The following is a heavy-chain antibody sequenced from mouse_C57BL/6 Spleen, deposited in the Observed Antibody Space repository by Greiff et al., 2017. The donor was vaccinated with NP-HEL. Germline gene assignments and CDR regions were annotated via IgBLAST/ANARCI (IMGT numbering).Heavy chain of an antibody. V-gene: IGHV1-52*01. CDR2: IDPSDSET. J-gene: IGHJ3*01. CDR3: ARQDSSGYGFAY. Sequence: QVQLQQPGAELVRPGSSVKLSCKASGYTFTSYWMHWVKQRPIQGLEWIGNIDPSDSETHYNQKFKDKATLTVDKSSSTAYMQLSSLTSEGSAVYCCARQDSSGYGFAYWGQGTLVTVSA. D-gene: IGHD3-2*02. CDR1: GYTFTSYW.